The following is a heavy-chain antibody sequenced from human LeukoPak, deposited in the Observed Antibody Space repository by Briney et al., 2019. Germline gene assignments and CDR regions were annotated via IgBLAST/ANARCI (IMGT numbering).Heavy chain of an antibody. Sequence: SETLSLTCAVYGGSFSGCYWSWIRQPPGKGLEWIGEINHSGSTNYNPSLKSRVTISVDTSKNQFSLKLSSVTAADTAVYYCARHLHSSSHFDYWGQGTLVTVSS. CDR2: INHSGST. J-gene: IGHJ4*02. CDR3: ARHLHSSSHFDY. V-gene: IGHV4-34*01. CDR1: GGSFSGCY. D-gene: IGHD6-6*01.